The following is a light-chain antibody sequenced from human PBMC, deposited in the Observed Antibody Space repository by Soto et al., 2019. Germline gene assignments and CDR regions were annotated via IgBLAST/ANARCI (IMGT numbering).Light chain of an antibody. CDR1: TSNVGSYNL. CDR2: EVN. Sequence: QSVLTQPASVSVSPGQSITISCTGTTSNVGSYNLVSWYQQHPGKAPKLIIYEVNKRPSGVSNRFSGSKSGNTASLTISGLQTEDEADYYCYSDEGIRVFGGGTKLTVL. CDR3: YSDEGIRV. V-gene: IGLV2-23*02. J-gene: IGLJ2*01.